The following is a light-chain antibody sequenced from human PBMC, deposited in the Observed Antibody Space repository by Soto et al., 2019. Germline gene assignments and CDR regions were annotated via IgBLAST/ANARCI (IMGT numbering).Light chain of an antibody. CDR1: QSVNAN. Sequence: EVVMTQSPATLSVSPGERATLSCRASQSVNANLAWYQQKPGQAPRLLIHGASNRATGIPARFSGSGFGTDFIRTIVRLHSEDFVVDYRQQYNTWLWTFGQGTKVEI. CDR2: GAS. J-gene: IGKJ1*01. CDR3: QQYNTWLWT. V-gene: IGKV3-15*01.